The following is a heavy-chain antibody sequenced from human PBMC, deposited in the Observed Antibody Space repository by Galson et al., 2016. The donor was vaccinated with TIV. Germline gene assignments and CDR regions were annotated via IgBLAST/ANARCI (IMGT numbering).Heavy chain of an antibody. Sequence: SVKVSCKVSGDRLSKFSMYWVRQDPGKGREWMGGYDRENSERVHTQKFQGRVTMTEDSSTDTAYMDLRSLRSEDTAVYFCATALPYIQIFDYWGHGTFVTVSS. J-gene: IGHJ4*01. CDR2: YDRENSER. CDR3: ATALPYIQIFDY. V-gene: IGHV1-24*01. CDR1: GDRLSKFS. D-gene: IGHD1-1*01.